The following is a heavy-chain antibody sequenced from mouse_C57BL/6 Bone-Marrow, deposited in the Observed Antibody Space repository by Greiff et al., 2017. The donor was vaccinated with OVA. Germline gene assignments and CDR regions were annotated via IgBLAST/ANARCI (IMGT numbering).Heavy chain of an antibody. D-gene: IGHD2-5*01. Sequence: QVQLQQPGAELVMPGASVKLSCKASGYTFTSYWMHWVKQRPGQGLEWIGEIDPSDSYTKYNHKFKGKSTLTVDNSSSTAYMQLSILTSEDSAVYYCARKHYSNYEGFAYWGQGTLVTVSA. CDR2: IDPSDSYT. CDR3: ARKHYSNYEGFAY. CDR1: GYTFTSYW. V-gene: IGHV1-69*01. J-gene: IGHJ3*01.